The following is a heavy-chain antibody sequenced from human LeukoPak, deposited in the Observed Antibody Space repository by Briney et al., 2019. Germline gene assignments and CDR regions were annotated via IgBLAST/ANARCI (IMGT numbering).Heavy chain of an antibody. J-gene: IGHJ4*02. V-gene: IGHV3-33*01. CDR3: AREGEYYYDSSGFNPPDY. CDR1: GFTFSSYG. D-gene: IGHD3-22*01. Sequence: GGSLRLSCAASGFTFSSYGMHWVRQAPGKGLEWVAVIWYDGSNKYYADSVKGRFTISRDNSKNTLYLQMNSLRAEDTAVYYCAREGEYYYDSSGFNPPDYWGQGTLVTVSS. CDR2: IWYDGSNK.